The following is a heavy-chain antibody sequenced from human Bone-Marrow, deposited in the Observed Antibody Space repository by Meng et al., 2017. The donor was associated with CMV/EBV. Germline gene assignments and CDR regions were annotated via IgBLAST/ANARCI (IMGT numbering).Heavy chain of an antibody. V-gene: IGHV4-39*07. J-gene: IGHJ4*02. CDR3: ARARCDY. D-gene: IGHD5-24*01. CDR2: LYYNGST. Sequence: GSLRLSCIVSGGSINTGPYFWAWIRQPPGKGLEWIGSLYYNGSTYYNPSLKSRVTISLDTSKNQFSLKLSSVTAADTAVYYCARARCDYWGQGKLVNVDS. CDR1: GGSINTGPYF.